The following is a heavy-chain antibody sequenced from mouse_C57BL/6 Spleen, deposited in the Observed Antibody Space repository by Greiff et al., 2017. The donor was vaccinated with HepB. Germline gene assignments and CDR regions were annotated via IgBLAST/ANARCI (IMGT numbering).Heavy chain of an antibody. J-gene: IGHJ1*03. Sequence: EVMLVESEGGLVQPGSSMKLSCTASGFTFSDYYMAWVRQVPEKGLEWVANINYDGSSTYYLDSLKSRFIISRDNAKNILYLQMSSLKSEDTATYYCARDQGLRRGYFDVWGTGTTVTVSS. D-gene: IGHD2-4*01. CDR2: INYDGSST. CDR1: GFTFSDYY. CDR3: ARDQGLRRGYFDV. V-gene: IGHV5-16*01.